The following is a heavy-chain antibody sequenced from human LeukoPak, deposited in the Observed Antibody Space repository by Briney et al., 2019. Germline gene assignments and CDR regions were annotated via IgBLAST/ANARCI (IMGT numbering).Heavy chain of an antibody. Sequence: GGSLRLSCAASGFTFSSYAMSWVRQAPGKGLEWVSAISGSGGSTYYADSVKDRFTTSRDNSKNTLYLQMNSLRAEDTAVYYCATPWGGSGWYAYYWGQGTLVTVSS. D-gene: IGHD6-19*01. CDR3: ATPWGGSGWYAYY. CDR1: GFTFSSYA. CDR2: ISGSGGST. V-gene: IGHV3-23*01. J-gene: IGHJ4*02.